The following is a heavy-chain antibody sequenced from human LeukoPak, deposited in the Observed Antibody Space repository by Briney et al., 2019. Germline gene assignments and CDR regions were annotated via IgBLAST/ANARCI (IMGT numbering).Heavy chain of an antibody. CDR2: IYYSGST. V-gene: IGHV4-59*12. CDR3: AIKYYDSSGYSH. Sequence: SETLSLTCTVSGGSISSYYWSWIRQPPGKGLEWIGYIYYSGSTYYNPSLKSRVTISVDTSKNQFSLKLSSVTAADTAVYYCAIKYYDSSGYSHWGQGTLVTVSS. J-gene: IGHJ4*02. D-gene: IGHD3-22*01. CDR1: GGSISSYY.